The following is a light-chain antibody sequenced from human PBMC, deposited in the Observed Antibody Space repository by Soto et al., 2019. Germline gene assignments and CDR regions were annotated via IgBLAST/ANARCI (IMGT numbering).Light chain of an antibody. J-gene: IGLJ2*01. CDR1: SSDVGSYNL. CDR3: CSYAGSGTSI. Sequence: QSVLTQPASVSGSPGQSITISCTGNSSDVGSYNLVSWYQQHPGKAPKLMVYEGTKRPSGVSYRFSASKSGNTASLTISGLQAEDEADYYCCSYAGSGTSIFGGGTKLTVL. V-gene: IGLV2-23*01. CDR2: EGT.